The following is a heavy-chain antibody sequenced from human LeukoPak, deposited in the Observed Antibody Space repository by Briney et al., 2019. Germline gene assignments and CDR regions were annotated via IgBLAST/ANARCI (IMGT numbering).Heavy chain of an antibody. CDR3: ASTSWLY. Sequence: GGSLRLSCEASGFTFRNYEMNWVRQAPGKGLEWVSVIYSGGSTYYADSVKGRFTISRDNSKNTLYLQMNSLRAEDTAVYYCASTSWLYWGQGTLVTVSS. D-gene: IGHD2-2*01. V-gene: IGHV3-53*01. CDR1: GFTFRNYE. CDR2: IYSGGST. J-gene: IGHJ4*02.